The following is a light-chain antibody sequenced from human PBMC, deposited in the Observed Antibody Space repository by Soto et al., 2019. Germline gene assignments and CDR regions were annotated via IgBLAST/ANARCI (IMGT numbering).Light chain of an antibody. CDR1: QSVSNSF. CDR2: GAS. Sequence: EIVLTQSPGTLSLSPGERATLSCRASQSVSNSFLAWYQQKPGQAPRLLIYGASRSDTGIPDRFSGSGSGTDFTLTISRLEPEDFAVYYCLQYGSNPKTFGGGTKVEIK. V-gene: IGKV3-20*01. J-gene: IGKJ4*01. CDR3: LQYGSNPKT.